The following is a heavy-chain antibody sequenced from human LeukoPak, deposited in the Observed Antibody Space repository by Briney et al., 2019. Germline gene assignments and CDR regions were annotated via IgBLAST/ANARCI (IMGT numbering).Heavy chain of an antibody. CDR2: IYYSGST. CDR3: ARDTYSGSYYDY. Sequence: KPSQTLSLTCTVSGGSISSGDYYWGWIRQPPGKGLEWIGYIYYSGSTYYNPSLKSRFTISVDTSKNQFSLKLSSVTAADTAVYYCARDTYSGSYYDYWGQGTLVTVSS. J-gene: IGHJ4*02. CDR1: GGSISSGDYY. D-gene: IGHD1-26*01. V-gene: IGHV4-30-4*01.